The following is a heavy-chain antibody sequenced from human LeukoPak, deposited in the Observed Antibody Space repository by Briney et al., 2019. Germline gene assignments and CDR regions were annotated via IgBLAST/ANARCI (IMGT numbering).Heavy chain of an antibody. Sequence: PSETLSLTCTVSGASISSYYWSWIRQPPGRGLEWIGYIYYSGSTYYNPSLKSRVTISVDTSKNQFSLKLSSVTAADTAVYYCARVPGGALNWFDPWGQGTLVTVSS. CDR2: IYYSGST. CDR3: ARVPGGALNWFDP. J-gene: IGHJ5*02. CDR1: GASISSYY. D-gene: IGHD1-1*01. V-gene: IGHV4-59*04.